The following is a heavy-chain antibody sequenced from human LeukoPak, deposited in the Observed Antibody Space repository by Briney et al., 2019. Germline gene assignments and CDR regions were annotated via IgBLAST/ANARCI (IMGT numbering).Heavy chain of an antibody. CDR2: ISWNSGSI. V-gene: IGHV3-9*01. D-gene: IGHD6-13*01. J-gene: IGHJ6*02. CDR1: GFTFDDYA. Sequence: QTGGSLRLSCAASGFTFDDYAMHWVRQAPGKGLEWVSGISWNSGSIGYADSVKGRFTISRDNAKNSLYLQMNSLRAEDTALYYCAKDSGPIAAAGTSPAATTYYGMDVWGQGTTVTVSS. CDR3: AKDSGPIAAAGTSPAATTYYGMDV.